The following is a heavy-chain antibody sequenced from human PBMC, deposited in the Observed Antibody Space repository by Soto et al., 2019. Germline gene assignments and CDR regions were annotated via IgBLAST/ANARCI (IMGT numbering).Heavy chain of an antibody. CDR3: ARSYGSSWYMTFDY. CDR1: GESFSGYY. Sequence: QVQLQQWGAGLLKPSETLSLTCAVYGESFSGYYWSWIRQPPGKGLEWIGEINHSGSTHYNPSLKSRVTISVDPSKNQFSLKLSAVTAAGTAVYDCARSYGSSWYMTFDYWGQGTLVTVSS. J-gene: IGHJ4*02. V-gene: IGHV4-34*01. D-gene: IGHD6-13*01. CDR2: INHSGST.